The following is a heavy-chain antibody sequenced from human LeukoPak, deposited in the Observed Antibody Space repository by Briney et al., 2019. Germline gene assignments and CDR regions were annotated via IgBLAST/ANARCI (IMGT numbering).Heavy chain of an antibody. CDR3: ARKIPPRGSGSDHTTAHLYS. D-gene: IGHD3-10*01. CDR2: INYSGST. J-gene: IGHJ4*02. V-gene: IGHV4-39*07. CDR1: GGSISSSSYY. Sequence: SETLCLSCAVSGGSISSSSYYWGWIRQRPGKGRVWIGSINYSGSTYSNPSLKSRVTISVDTSKNQFSLKLSSVTAPDTAAYYCARKIPPRGSGSDHTTAHLYSLGQGTLVTVSS.